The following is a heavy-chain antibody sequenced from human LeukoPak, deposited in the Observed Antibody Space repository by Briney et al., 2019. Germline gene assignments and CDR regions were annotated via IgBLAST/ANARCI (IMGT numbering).Heavy chain of an antibody. V-gene: IGHV3-23*01. D-gene: IGHD3-3*01. CDR1: GFTFSSYA. CDR3: ALDFWSVFDY. J-gene: IGHJ4*02. CDR2: ISGSGGST. Sequence: GGSLRLSCETSGFTFSSYAMSWVRQAPGKGQEWVSAISGSGGSTYYADSVKGRFTISRDNSKNTLYLQMNSLRAEDTAVYYCALDFWSVFDYRGQGTLVTVSS.